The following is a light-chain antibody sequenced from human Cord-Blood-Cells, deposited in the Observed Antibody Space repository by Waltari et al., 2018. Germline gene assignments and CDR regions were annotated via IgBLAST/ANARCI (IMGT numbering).Light chain of an antibody. Sequence: QSALTQPASVSGSPGQSITISCPGTRSDVGGYYYLSWYQQHPGKAPKLMIYDVSNRPSGVSNRFSGSKSGNTASLTISGLQAEDEADYYCSSYTSSSTWVFGGGTKLTVL. CDR2: DVS. CDR1: RSDVGGYYY. V-gene: IGLV2-14*01. CDR3: SSYTSSSTWV. J-gene: IGLJ3*02.